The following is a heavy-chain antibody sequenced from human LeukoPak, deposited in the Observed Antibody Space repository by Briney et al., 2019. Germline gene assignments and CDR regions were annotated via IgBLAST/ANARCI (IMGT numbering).Heavy chain of an antibody. V-gene: IGHV4-30-2*01. CDR1: GGSISSGGYS. CDR2: IYHSGST. CDR3: ARGTLAENYFDY. J-gene: IGHJ4*02. Sequence: SETLSLTCAVSGGSISSGGYSWSWIRQPPGKGLEWIGYIYHSGSTYYNPSLKSRVTISVDRSKSQFSLKLSSVTAADTAVYYCARGTLAENYFDYWGQGTLVTVSS.